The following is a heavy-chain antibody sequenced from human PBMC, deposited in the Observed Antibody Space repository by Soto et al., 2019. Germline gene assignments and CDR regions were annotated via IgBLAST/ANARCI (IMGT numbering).Heavy chain of an antibody. Sequence: EVQLVESGGGLVQPGGSLRLSCAASGFTFRNYWMHWVRQAPGKGLVWVSRVNSDGDTTYYADSVKGRFTISRDNAKNTLHLQMNSLGAEDTAVYYCASNYAYAEGYYFYGIDVWGQGTTVTASS. CDR1: GFTFRNYW. CDR2: VNSDGDTT. D-gene: IGHD3-16*01. J-gene: IGHJ6*02. CDR3: ASNYAYAEGYYFYGIDV. V-gene: IGHV3-74*01.